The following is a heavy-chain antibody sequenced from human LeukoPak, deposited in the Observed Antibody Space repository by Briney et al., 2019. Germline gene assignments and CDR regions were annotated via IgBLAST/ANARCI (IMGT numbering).Heavy chain of an antibody. V-gene: IGHV4-4*07. CDR3: ARDTHEWKYSSSWYKNYYYYMDV. Sequence: SEILSLTCTVSGGSISSYYWSWIRQPAGKGLEWIGRIYTSGSTNYNPSLKSRVTMSVDTSKNQFSLKLSSVTAADTAVYYCARDTHEWKYSSSWYKNYYYYMDVWGKGTTVTVSS. D-gene: IGHD6-13*01. CDR1: GGSISSYY. J-gene: IGHJ6*03. CDR2: IYTSGST.